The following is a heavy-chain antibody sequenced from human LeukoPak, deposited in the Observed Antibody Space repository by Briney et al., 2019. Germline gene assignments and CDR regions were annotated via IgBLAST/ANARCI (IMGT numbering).Heavy chain of an antibody. CDR2: ISSSSSYI. CDR1: GFTFSSYT. Sequence: GGSLRLSCAASGFTFSSYTMNWVRQAPGKGLEWVSSISSSSSYIYYADSVKGRFTISRDNAKNSLYLQMNSLRAEDTAVYYCASGAHRGGVLGVSRLGGYWGQGTLVTVSS. D-gene: IGHD3-10*01. CDR3: ASGAHRGGVLGVSRLGGY. V-gene: IGHV3-21*01. J-gene: IGHJ4*02.